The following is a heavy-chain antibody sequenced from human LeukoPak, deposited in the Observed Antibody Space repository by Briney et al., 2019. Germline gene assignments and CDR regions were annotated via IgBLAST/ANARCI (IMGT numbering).Heavy chain of an antibody. J-gene: IGHJ4*02. D-gene: IGHD6-25*01. Sequence: PSETLSLTCTVSGGSISSYYWSWIRQPPGKGLEWLAYIYYSGSTNYSPSLKSRVTMSVDTSKNLFSLSLTSVTAADTAVYYCARRIAASDAFDYWVRGTLVTVSS. CDR2: IYYSGST. V-gene: IGHV4-59*08. CDR3: ARRIAASDAFDY. CDR1: GGSISSYY.